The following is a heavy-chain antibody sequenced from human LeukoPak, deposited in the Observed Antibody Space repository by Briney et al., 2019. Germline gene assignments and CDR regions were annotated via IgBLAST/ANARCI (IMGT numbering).Heavy chain of an antibody. D-gene: IGHD3-16*01. J-gene: IGHJ4*02. CDR1: GFTFSTYD. CDR3: VRGGVDY. Sequence: SGGSLRLSCAASGFTFSTYDMHWVRQAPGKGLEWVALIRYDGSHKYYADSVKGRFTISRDNSKNTLYLQMNSLRAEDTAVYYCVRGGVDYWGQGTLVTVSS. V-gene: IGHV3-33*01. CDR2: IRYDGSHK.